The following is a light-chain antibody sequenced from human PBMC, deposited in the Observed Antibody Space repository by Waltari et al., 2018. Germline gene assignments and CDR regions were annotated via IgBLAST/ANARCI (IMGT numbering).Light chain of an antibody. Sequence: EIVLTQSPATLSLSPGDRATLSCRASQSVTTYLDWHQQKPGQAPRVLIYDVSTRATGIPGRFSGSGSGTDFTLTISSLEPEDFAVYYCHQRSSWPWTFGQGTKVEI. CDR3: HQRSSWPWT. J-gene: IGKJ1*01. CDR1: QSVTTY. V-gene: IGKV3-11*01. CDR2: DVS.